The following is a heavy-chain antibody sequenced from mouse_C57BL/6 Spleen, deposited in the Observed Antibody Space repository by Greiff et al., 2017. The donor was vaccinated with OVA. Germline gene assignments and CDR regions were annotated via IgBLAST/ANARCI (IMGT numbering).Heavy chain of an antibody. V-gene: IGHV1-72*01. D-gene: IGHD1-1*01. Sequence: QVQLQQPGAELVKPGASVKLSCKASGYPFTSYRMHWVKQRPGRGLEGVGRIDPNSGGTKYNEKFQSKATLTVDKPSSTAYMQLSSLTSEDSAVDYCARGTTVVATQGYFDVWGTGTTVTVSS. J-gene: IGHJ1*03. CDR3: ARGTTVVATQGYFDV. CDR2: IDPNSGGT. CDR1: GYPFTSYR.